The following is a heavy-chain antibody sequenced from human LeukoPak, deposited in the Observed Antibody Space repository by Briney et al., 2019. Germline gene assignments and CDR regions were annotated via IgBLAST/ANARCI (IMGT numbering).Heavy chain of an antibody. D-gene: IGHD2-2*01. CDR3: AKAFRSTSMDV. Sequence: PGGSLRLSCAASGFIFSNYAMQWVRQAPGMGLEWVAFIRYDGGNTYYADSVKRRFTISRDNSKNTLNLQMNSLRGEDTALYYCAKAFRSTSMDVWGKGTTVTVSS. CDR1: GFIFSNYA. V-gene: IGHV3-30*02. J-gene: IGHJ6*03. CDR2: IRYDGGNT.